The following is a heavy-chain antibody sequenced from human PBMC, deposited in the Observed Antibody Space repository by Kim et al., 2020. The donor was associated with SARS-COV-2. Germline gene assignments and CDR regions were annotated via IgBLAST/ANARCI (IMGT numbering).Heavy chain of an antibody. CDR3: AKAAGDGYSPDY. Sequence: YYAYAVKGRFTYSSENTKSTLFLQMNCLRVEDTAVYYCAKAAGDGYSPDYWGQGTLVTVSS. D-gene: IGHD4-4*01. V-gene: IGHV3-23*01. J-gene: IGHJ4*02.